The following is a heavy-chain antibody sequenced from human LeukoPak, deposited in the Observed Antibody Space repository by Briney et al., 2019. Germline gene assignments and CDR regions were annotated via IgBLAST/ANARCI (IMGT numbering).Heavy chain of an antibody. V-gene: IGHV4-4*07. Sequence: SETLSLTCTVSGTSISNFYWSWIRQPAGKGLEWIGRLYKSGSTNYNPSLKSRVTMSVDTSKNQFSLNLSSVTAADTAVYYCASGYYDSTGWRWGQGTLVTVSS. CDR3: ASGYYDSTGWR. D-gene: IGHD3-22*01. J-gene: IGHJ4*02. CDR1: GTSISNFY. CDR2: LYKSGST.